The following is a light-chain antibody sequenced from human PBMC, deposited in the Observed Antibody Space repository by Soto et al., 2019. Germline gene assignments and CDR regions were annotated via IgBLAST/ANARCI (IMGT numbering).Light chain of an antibody. V-gene: IGKV1-5*01. J-gene: IGKJ2*01. Sequence: DIQMTQSPSTLSASVGDRVTITCRASQSISSWLAWYQQKPGKAPKLLIYDASSLESGVPSRFSGSGAGTEFTLTISSLQPDDFANYYCQQYNSYSYTFGQGTKREIK. CDR3: QQYNSYSYT. CDR2: DAS. CDR1: QSISSW.